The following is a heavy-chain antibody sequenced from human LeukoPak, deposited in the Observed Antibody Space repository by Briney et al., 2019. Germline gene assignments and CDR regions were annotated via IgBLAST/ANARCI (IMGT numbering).Heavy chain of an antibody. CDR2: INSDGSST. V-gene: IGHV3-74*01. J-gene: IGHJ6*02. Sequence: GGSLRLSCAASGFTFSSYWMHWVRQAPGKGLVWVSRINSDGSSTSYADSVKGRFTISRDNAKNTLYLQMNSLRAEDTAVYYCARDKELRYYYYGMDVWGQGTTVTVSS. CDR1: GFTFSSYW. D-gene: IGHD1-26*01. CDR3: ARDKELRYYYYGMDV.